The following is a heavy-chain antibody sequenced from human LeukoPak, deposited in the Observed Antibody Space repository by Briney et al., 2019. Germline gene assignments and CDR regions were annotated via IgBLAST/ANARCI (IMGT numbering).Heavy chain of an antibody. D-gene: IGHD1-26*01. Sequence: SETLSLTCSVSGASISTDYLSWVRQPAGKGLEWIGRIYTGGTAKYNSSLKSRVTILVDRSKNQFSLKVTSVTAADTAVYYCARVIAGAAGFWHDPWGRGTLVTVSA. CDR1: GASISTDY. J-gene: IGHJ5*02. V-gene: IGHV4-4*07. CDR3: ARVIAGAAGFWHDP. CDR2: IYTGGTA.